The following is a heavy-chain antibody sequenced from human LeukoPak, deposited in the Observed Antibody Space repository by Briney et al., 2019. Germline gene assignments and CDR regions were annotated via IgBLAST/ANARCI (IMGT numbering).Heavy chain of an antibody. V-gene: IGHV3-30*03. D-gene: IGHD1-1*01. Sequence: SGGSLRLSCAASGFIFSTYSMHWLRQTPGKGLKWVALISFDGRNILYADSVQGRFTISRDIPKNTLFLEMTSLRPEDTAVYYCARDRVQIWSFVGTFDSWGQGSLVTVSS. CDR1: GFIFSTYS. CDR3: ARDRVQIWSFVGTFDS. CDR2: ISFDGRNI. J-gene: IGHJ4*02.